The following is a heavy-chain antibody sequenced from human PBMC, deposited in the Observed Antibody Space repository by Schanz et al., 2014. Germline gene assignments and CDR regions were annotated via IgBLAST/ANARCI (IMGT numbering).Heavy chain of an antibody. CDR2: ISHSGGSK. D-gene: IGHD3-22*01. Sequence: EEQLLQSGGGLVQPGGSLRLSCAASGFTFGSYGMSWVRQGPGKGLEWVSSISHSGGSKYYADSVKGRFTISRDNSENTLYLQMNSLRAEDTAVYYCAKDPSHGDYDYYFDYWGQGTLVTVSS. J-gene: IGHJ4*02. CDR3: AKDPSHGDYDYYFDY. V-gene: IGHV3-23*01. CDR1: GFTFGSYG.